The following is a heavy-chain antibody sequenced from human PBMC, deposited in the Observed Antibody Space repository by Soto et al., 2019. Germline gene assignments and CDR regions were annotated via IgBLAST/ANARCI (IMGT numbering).Heavy chain of an antibody. CDR3: AKDVPYRTVMVRGVSGRGYDY. V-gene: IGHV3-30*18. D-gene: IGHD3-10*01. J-gene: IGHJ4*02. CDR2: ISYDGDNQ. Sequence: QVQLVESGGGVVQPGRSLRLSCAASGFTFSDYGMHWVRQAPGRGLEWVAVISYDGDNQYYVDSVKGRFTISRDNSNNTLDMPMNSLITEDNAVYYGAKDVPYRTVMVRGVSGRGYDYWGQGTLVTVSS. CDR1: GFTFSDYG.